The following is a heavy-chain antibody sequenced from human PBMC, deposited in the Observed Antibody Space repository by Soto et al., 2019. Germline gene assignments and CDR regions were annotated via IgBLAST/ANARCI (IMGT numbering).Heavy chain of an antibody. J-gene: IGHJ4*02. CDR3: AKVPIWVGLLSRDDY. D-gene: IGHD3-3*01. CDR1: GFTFSSYA. CDR2: ISGSGGST. Sequence: EVQLLESGGGLVQPGGSLRLSCAASGFTFSSYAMSWVRQAPGKGLEWVSAISGSGGSTYNAGSVKGRFTIARDNSKYRLYMQMNGLRAEDTAVYYCAKVPIWVGLLSRDDYWGQGTLVTVSS. V-gene: IGHV3-23*01.